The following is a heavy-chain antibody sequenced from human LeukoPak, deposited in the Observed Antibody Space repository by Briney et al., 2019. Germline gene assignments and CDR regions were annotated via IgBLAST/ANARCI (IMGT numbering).Heavy chain of an antibody. D-gene: IGHD6-13*01. V-gene: IGHV3-23*01. CDR3: AKARIAAAGTGAFDV. CDR2: VSGSGGTA. Sequence: GGSLRLSCAASGFAFINSAMTWIRQAPGKGLEWVSVVSGSGGTASYADSVKGRFTISRDNSKNSLYLQMNSLRDEDTAVYYCAKARIAAAGTGAFDVWGQGTMVTVSS. J-gene: IGHJ3*01. CDR1: GFAFINSA.